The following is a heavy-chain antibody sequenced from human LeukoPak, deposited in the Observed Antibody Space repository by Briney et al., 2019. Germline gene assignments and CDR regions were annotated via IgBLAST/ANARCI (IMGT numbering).Heavy chain of an antibody. D-gene: IGHD1-26*01. CDR3: XXXXXXGSPRFYYFDD. CDR1: GFTFSRYA. Sequence: GGSLRLSCAASGFTFSRYAMSWVRQAPGKGPEWVSAISGSDGRTFYGDSVRGRSTISRDNSKNTLYLQMNSLRAEDTAIYYCXXXXXXGSPRFYYFDDWGQGTLVTVSS. V-gene: IGHV3-23*01. J-gene: IGHJ4*02. CDR2: ISGSDGRT.